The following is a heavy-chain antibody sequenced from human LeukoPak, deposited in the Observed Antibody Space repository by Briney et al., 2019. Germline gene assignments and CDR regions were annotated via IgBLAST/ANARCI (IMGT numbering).Heavy chain of an antibody. CDR2: INHSGST. J-gene: IGHJ5*02. V-gene: IGHV4-34*01. Sequence: SETLSLTCAVYGGSFSGYYWSWIRQPPGKGLEWIGEINHSGSTNYNPSLESRVTISVDTSKNQFSLKLSSVTAADTAVYYCASSRNYVRVNWFDPWGQGTLVTVSS. D-gene: IGHD4-11*01. CDR3: ASSRNYVRVNWFDP. CDR1: GGSFSGYY.